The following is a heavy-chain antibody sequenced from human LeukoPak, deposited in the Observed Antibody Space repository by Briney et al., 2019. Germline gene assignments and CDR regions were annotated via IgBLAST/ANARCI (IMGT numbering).Heavy chain of an antibody. V-gene: IGHV3-53*01. CDR3: ARVLLWFGEFHFDY. CDR1: GFTVSSNY. Sequence: GGSLRLSCAASGFTVSSNYMSWVRQAPGKGLEWVSVIYSGGSTYYADSVKGRFTISRDNSKNTLYLQMNSLRAEDTAVYYCARVLLWFGEFHFDYWGQGTLVTVSS. J-gene: IGHJ4*02. CDR2: IYSGGST. D-gene: IGHD3-10*01.